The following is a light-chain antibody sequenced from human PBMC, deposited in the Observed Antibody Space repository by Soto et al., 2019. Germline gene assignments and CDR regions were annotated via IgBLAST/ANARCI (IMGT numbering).Light chain of an antibody. Sequence: DIQMTQSPSTLSASVGDRVTITCRASQSISSWLAWYQQKPGKAPNLLIYKASSLESGVPSRFSGSRSATEFTLNISSLQPDEFATYYCQQYNSYPLTFGGGTKVEIK. V-gene: IGKV1-5*03. J-gene: IGKJ4*01. CDR3: QQYNSYPLT. CDR1: QSISSW. CDR2: KAS.